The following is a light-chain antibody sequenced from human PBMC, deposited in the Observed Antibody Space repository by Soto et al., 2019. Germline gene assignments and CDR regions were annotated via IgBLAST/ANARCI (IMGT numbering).Light chain of an antibody. J-gene: IGLJ2*01. V-gene: IGLV1-44*01. Sequence: QSVLTQPPSASGTPGQRVTISCSGSTSNVGSSAVNWYQHIPGTAPKLLIFGNSQRPTGVPDRFSGSKSGTSASLAINGLQSEDVADYYCESWDRSLSELLFGGGTKVTVL. CDR1: TSNVGSSA. CDR2: GNS. CDR3: ESWDRSLSELL.